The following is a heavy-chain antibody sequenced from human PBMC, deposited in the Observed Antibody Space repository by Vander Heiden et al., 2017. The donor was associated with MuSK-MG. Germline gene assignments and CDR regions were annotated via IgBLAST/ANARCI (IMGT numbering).Heavy chain of an antibody. V-gene: IGHV3-74*01. CDR2: INSDGSST. J-gene: IGHJ4*02. CDR3: ARGGSGSYYVD. Sequence: EVQLVESGGGLVQPGGSLRLSCAASGFTFSSPWLHWVRQTPGKGLVWVSRINSDGSSTAYADSVKGRFTISRDNAKNTLFLQMNSLRAEDTAVYYCARGGSGSYYVDWGQGTLVTASS. D-gene: IGHD1-26*01. CDR1: GFTFSSPW.